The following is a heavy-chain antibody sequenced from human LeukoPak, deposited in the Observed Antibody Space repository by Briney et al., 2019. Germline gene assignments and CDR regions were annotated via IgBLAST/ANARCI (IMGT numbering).Heavy chain of an antibody. D-gene: IGHD3-22*01. J-gene: IGHJ3*02. V-gene: IGHV4-30-4*08. CDR3: ARVPRDSSGHYEDAFDI. CDR2: IYYSGST. CDR1: GGSISSGDYY. Sequence: SQTLSLTCTVSGGSISSGDYYWSWIRHPPGKGLEWIGYIYYSGSTYYNPSLKSRVTISVDTSKNQFSLKLSSVTAADTAVYYCARVPRDSSGHYEDAFDIWGQGTMVTVSS.